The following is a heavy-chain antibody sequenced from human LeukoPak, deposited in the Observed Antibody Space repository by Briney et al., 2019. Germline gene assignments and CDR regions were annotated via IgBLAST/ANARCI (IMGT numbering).Heavy chain of an antibody. D-gene: IGHD1-26*01. V-gene: IGHV3-7*01. Sequence: GGSLRLSCAASGFTFSRYWMSWVRQAPGKGLEWVANTKRDGSEKYYLESVKGRLTISRDNAKNSLNLHMNSLRGEDTAVYYCALSSGNYAIPFDYWGQGTLVTVSS. CDR2: TKRDGSEK. CDR1: GFTFSRYW. CDR3: ALSSGNYAIPFDY. J-gene: IGHJ4*02.